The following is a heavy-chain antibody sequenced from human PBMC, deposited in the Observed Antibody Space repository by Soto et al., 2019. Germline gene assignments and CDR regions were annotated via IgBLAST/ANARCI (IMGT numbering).Heavy chain of an antibody. CDR3: AKVGYYYDSSGSPRAYDAFDI. J-gene: IGHJ3*02. V-gene: IGHV3-23*01. CDR2: ISGSGGST. D-gene: IGHD3-22*01. CDR1: GFTFSSYA. Sequence: PGGSLRLSCAASGFTFSSYAMSWVRQAPGKGLEWVSAISGSGGSTYYADSVKGRFTISRDNSKNTLYLQMNSLRAEDTAVYYCAKVGYYYDSSGSPRAYDAFDIWGQGTMVTVSS.